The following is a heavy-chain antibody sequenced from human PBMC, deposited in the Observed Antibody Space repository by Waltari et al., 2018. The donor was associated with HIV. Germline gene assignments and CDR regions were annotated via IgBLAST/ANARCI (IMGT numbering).Heavy chain of an antibody. V-gene: IGHV3-74*01. J-gene: IGHJ2*01. CDR1: GFTFTNYW. CDR2: IDHDATGT. Sequence: EVQLVESGGGLVQPGGSLRLSCAASGFTFTNYWMHWVRQVPGKGLGWVARIDHDATGTSYADSVKGRLTISRDNAKNTLHLQMNSLRLEDTAVYYCTSVFELWGRGTQVTVSS. CDR3: TSVFEL.